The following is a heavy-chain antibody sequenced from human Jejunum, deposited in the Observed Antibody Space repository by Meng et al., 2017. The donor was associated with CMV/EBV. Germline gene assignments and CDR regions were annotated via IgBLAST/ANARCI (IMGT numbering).Heavy chain of an antibody. CDR1: GGSFSGYY. J-gene: IGHJ4*02. D-gene: IGHD3-22*01. Sequence: QVQLQEWGAGLLKPSDTLSLTCAVYGGSFSGYYWSWIRQPPGKGLEWIGEINYRGSTNYSPSLKSRVTMSLDTSKNQFSLKLTSVTAADTAMYYCARCPRDDDSGYWFFDNWGQGTLVTVSS. CDR2: INYRGST. V-gene: IGHV4-34*01. CDR3: ARCPRDDDSGYWFFDN.